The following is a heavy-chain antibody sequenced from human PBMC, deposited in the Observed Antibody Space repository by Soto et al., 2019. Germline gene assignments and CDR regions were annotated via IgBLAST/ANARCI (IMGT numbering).Heavy chain of an antibody. CDR1: GFTFSSYG. CDR3: AKATSLVVVVAAFDP. J-gene: IGHJ5*02. CDR2: ISYDGSNK. Sequence: PGGSLRLSCAASGFTFSSYGMHWVRQAPGKGLEWVAVISYDGSNKYYADSVKGRFTISRDNSKNTLYLQMNSLRAEDTAVYYCAKATSLVVVVAAFDPWGQGPLVTVSS. V-gene: IGHV3-30*18. D-gene: IGHD2-15*01.